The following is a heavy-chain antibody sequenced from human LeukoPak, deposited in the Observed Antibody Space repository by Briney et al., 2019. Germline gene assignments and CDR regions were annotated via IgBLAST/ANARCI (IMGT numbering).Heavy chain of an antibody. CDR3: ARDPGYCTNGVCYRGSFDY. J-gene: IGHJ4*02. V-gene: IGHV3-11*04. CDR2: ISSSGSTI. Sequence: GGSLRLSCAASGFTFSDYYMSWIRQAPGKGLEWVSYISSSGSTIYYADSVKGRSTISRDNAKNSLYLQMNSLRAEDTAVYYCARDPGYCTNGVCYRGSFDYWGQGTLVTVSS. CDR1: GFTFSDYY. D-gene: IGHD2-8*01.